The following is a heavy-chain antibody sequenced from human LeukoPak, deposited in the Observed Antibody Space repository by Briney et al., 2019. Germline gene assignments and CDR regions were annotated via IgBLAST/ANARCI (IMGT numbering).Heavy chain of an antibody. J-gene: IGHJ6*03. Sequence: PSETLSLTCTVSGGSISNYWTWIRQPAGKGLEWIGRIYTSGSTNYNPSLKSRVTMSVDTSKNQFSLKLSSVTAADTAVYYCAREQSMVRGVTIYYYYMDVWGKGTTVTVSS. D-gene: IGHD3-10*01. CDR1: GGSISNY. CDR2: IYTSGST. V-gene: IGHV4-4*07. CDR3: AREQSMVRGVTIYYYYMDV.